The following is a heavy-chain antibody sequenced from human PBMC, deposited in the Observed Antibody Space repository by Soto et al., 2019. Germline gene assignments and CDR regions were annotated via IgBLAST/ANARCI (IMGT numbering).Heavy chain of an antibody. V-gene: IGHV2-5*01. CDR1: GFSLTTSGVG. D-gene: IGHD5-18*01. J-gene: IGHJ4*02. CDR2: IFWNDDE. Sequence: QITLKESGPTLVKPTQTLTLTCTFSGFSLTTSGVGVGWIRQPPGKALEWLALIFWNDDERYSPSLKSRITVTKDTSKNQVVITMNNMDPVDTPTYYCVHTGYSYDPFGYWGRGTLVTVSS. CDR3: VHTGYSYDPFGY.